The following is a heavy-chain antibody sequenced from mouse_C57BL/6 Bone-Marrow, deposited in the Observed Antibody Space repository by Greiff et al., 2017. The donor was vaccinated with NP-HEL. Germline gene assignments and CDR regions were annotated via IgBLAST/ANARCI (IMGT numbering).Heavy chain of an antibody. CDR1: GYTFTSYG. V-gene: IGHV1-81*01. CDR2: IYPRSGNT. J-gene: IGHJ3*01. D-gene: IGHD1-1*01. CDR3: ARGTTVVGGY. Sequence: VQLQQSGAELARPGASVKLSCTASGYTFTSYGISWVKQRTGQGLEWIGEIYPRSGNTYYNEKFKGKATLTADTSSSTAYMELRSLTSEDSAVYICARGTTVVGGYWGQGTLVTGSA.